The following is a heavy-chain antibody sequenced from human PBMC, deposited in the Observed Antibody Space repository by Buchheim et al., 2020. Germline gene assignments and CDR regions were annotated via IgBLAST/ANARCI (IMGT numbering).Heavy chain of an antibody. Sequence: EVQLVESGGGLVQPGGSLRLSCAASGFTFSSYWMSWVRQAPGKGLEWVANIKQDGSEKYYVDSVKGRFTISRDTAKNSLYLQMNSLRAEDTAVYYCVRAYYYDSSGPDFDYWGQGTL. J-gene: IGHJ4*02. CDR3: VRAYYYDSSGPDFDY. CDR2: IKQDGSEK. D-gene: IGHD3-22*01. CDR1: GFTFSSYW. V-gene: IGHV3-7*01.